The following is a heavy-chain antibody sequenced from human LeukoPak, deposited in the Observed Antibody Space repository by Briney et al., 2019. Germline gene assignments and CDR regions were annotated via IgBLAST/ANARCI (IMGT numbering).Heavy chain of an antibody. V-gene: IGHV1-46*01. CDR3: ARDGGGGRIAVADYYFDY. D-gene: IGHD6-19*01. CDR2: INPSGGST. J-gene: IGHJ4*02. CDR1: GYTFTSYY. Sequence: ASVKVSCKASGYTFTSYYMHWVRQAPGQGLEWMGIINPSGGSTSYAQKFQGRVTMTRDTSTSTVYMELSSLRSEDTAVYYCARDGGGGRIAVADYYFDYWGQGTLVTVSS.